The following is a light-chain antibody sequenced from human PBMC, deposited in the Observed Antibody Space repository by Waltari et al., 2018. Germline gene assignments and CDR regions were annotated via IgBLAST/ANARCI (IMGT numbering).Light chain of an antibody. Sequence: QSALTQPPSASGSPGQSVTISCTESDSDVGGHRYVSWYQQHPGKVPKLIIYEVNKRPAGVPDRFSASMSGNTAYLTISGLQAGDEADYYCCSYGGTNTVFGGGTRLTVL. CDR3: CSYGGTNTV. CDR2: EVN. V-gene: IGLV2-8*01. J-gene: IGLJ2*01. CDR1: DSDVGGHRY.